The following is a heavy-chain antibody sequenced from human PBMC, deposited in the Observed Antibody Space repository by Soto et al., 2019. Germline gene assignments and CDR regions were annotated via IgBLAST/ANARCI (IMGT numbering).Heavy chain of an antibody. CDR3: ARDDPRLSTINIDY. CDR2: ISAYDGNT. V-gene: IGHV1-18*01. Sequence: ASVKVSCKASGYTISSFGISWVRQAPGQGLEWMGWISAYDGNTNYAQRLQGRVTLTTDTSTNTVYMELRSLTSDDTAVYFCARDDPRLSTINIDYWGQGTQVTVSS. D-gene: IGHD4-4*01. CDR1: GYTISSFG. J-gene: IGHJ4*02.